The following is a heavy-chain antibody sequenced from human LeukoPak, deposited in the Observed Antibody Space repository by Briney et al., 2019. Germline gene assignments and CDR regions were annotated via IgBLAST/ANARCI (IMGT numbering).Heavy chain of an antibody. CDR1: GFTFSFYS. J-gene: IGHJ3*01. Sequence: GGSLRLSCAASGFTFSFYSMEWVRQALGKGLEWVSSISSSSSYIHYADSVKGRFTISRDNAKNSLYLQMNSLRAEDTAVYYCASIDSNDAFDVWGQGTMVTVSS. V-gene: IGHV3-21*01. CDR2: ISSSSSYI. CDR3: ASIDSNDAFDV. D-gene: IGHD3-9*01.